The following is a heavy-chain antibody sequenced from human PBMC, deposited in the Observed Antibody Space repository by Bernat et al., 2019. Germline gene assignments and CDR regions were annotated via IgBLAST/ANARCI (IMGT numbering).Heavy chain of an antibody. CDR3: ATSYCSGGSCYDYYCDH. CDR2: MNPNSGNT. D-gene: IGHD2-15*01. CDR1: GYTFTSYD. V-gene: IGHV1-8*01. J-gene: IGHJ4*02. Sequence: QVQLVQSGAEVKKPGAPVKVSCKASGYTFTSYDINWVRQATGQGLEWMGWMNPNSGNTGYAQKFQGRVTMTRNTSISTAYMELSSLRSEDTAVYYCATSYCSGGSCYDYYCDHRGQGTRGTSSP.